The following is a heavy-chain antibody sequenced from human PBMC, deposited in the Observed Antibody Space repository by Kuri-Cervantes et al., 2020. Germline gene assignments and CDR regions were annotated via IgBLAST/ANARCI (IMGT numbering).Heavy chain of an antibody. V-gene: IGHV4-59*12. D-gene: IGHD3-10*01. CDR1: GGSISSYY. Sequence: SETLSLTCTVSGGSISSYYWGWIRQPPGKGLEWIGYIYYSGSTNYNPSLQSRVTISVDTSKNQFSLKLSSVTAADTAVYYCARGSLFYYFSGWYAVCYYYYMDVWGKGTTVTVSS. CDR3: ARGSLFYYFSGWYAVCYYYYMDV. CDR2: IYYSGST. J-gene: IGHJ6*03.